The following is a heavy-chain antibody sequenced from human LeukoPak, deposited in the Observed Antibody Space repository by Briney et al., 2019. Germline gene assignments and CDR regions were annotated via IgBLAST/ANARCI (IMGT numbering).Heavy chain of an antibody. D-gene: IGHD2-15*01. CDR3: ARGPSGGNGFSY. Sequence: GGSLRLSCAASGFTFSSYLMSWVRQAPGKGLEWVANIKQDGSERYYVDSVKGRFTISRDNAKNSLYLQMNSLRAVDTAVYYCARGPSGGNGFSYWGLGTMVTVSS. CDR2: IKQDGSER. CDR1: GFTFSSYL. J-gene: IGHJ4*02. V-gene: IGHV3-7*04.